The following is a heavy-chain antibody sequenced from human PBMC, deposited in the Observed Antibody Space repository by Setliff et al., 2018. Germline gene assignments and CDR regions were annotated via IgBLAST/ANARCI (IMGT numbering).Heavy chain of an antibody. CDR3: SRLVRYCSKTTCQTASGAEV. Sequence: ASVKVSCKASGYTFSHSGITWVRQASGQGLEWMGWISAYTGNTNYAQKLQGRVTMTTDASTNTAYMELRGLSSDDTAVYYCSRLVRYCSKTTCQTASGAEVWGQGTLVTVSS. CDR2: ISAYTGNT. CDR1: GYTFSHSG. J-gene: IGHJ4*02. D-gene: IGHD2-8*01. V-gene: IGHV1-18*01.